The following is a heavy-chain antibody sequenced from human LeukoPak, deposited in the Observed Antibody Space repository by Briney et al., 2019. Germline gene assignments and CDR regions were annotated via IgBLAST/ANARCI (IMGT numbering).Heavy chain of an antibody. CDR2: ISYDGSNK. D-gene: IGHD2-15*01. Sequence: GRSLRLSCTASGFTFSSYAMHWVRQAPGKGLEWVAVISYDGSNKYYADSVKGRFTISRDNSKNTLYLQMNSLRAEDTAVYYCARGFSVAPFDYWGQGTLVTVSS. J-gene: IGHJ4*02. V-gene: IGHV3-30-3*01. CDR1: GFTFSSYA. CDR3: ARGFSVAPFDY.